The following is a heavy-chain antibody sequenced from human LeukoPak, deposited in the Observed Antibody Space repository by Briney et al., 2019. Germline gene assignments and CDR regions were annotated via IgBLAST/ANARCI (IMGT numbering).Heavy chain of an antibody. CDR1: GFTFSSYG. D-gene: IGHD3-3*01. J-gene: IGHJ6*02. CDR2: ISYDGSNK. V-gene: IGHV3-30-3*01. CDR3: ARDSRFLEWLLPPLVGMDV. Sequence: GTSLRLSCAASGFTFSSYGIHWVRQAPGKGLEWVAVISYDGSNKYYADSVKGRFTISRDNPKNTLYLQMSSLRAEDTAVYYCARDSRFLEWLLPPLVGMDVWGRGTTVTVSS.